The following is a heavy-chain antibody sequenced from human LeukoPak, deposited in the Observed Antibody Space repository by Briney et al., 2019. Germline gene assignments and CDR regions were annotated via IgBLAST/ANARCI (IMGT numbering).Heavy chain of an antibody. CDR2: IYSSGST. V-gene: IGHV3-53*01. CDR3: ARDTVGTAGVEY. J-gene: IGHJ4*02. D-gene: IGHD4-23*01. CDR1: GFTVSSNY. Sequence: GGSLRLSCAASGFTVSSNYMAWVRQAPGKGLEWVSVIYSSGSTYYADSVKGRFTISRDSSKNTLYLQMNSLRVEDTAVYYCARDTVGTAGVEYWDQGTLVTVSP.